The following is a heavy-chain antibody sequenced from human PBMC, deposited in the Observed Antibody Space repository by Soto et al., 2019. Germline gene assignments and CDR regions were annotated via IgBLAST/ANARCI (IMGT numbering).Heavy chain of an antibody. D-gene: IGHD6-13*01. J-gene: IGHJ5*02. V-gene: IGHV4-59*01. Sequence: PSETLSLTCSVSGGSIDNYYWSWIRQAPGKGLEWIGYVYHNGRTSYNPSLKSRVSISVDRSKNQFSLNLSSVTAADTAVYYCATEDRISAPGGIWLHPWGQGTLVTVYS. CDR1: GGSIDNYY. CDR2: VYHNGRT. CDR3: ATEDRISAPGGIWLHP.